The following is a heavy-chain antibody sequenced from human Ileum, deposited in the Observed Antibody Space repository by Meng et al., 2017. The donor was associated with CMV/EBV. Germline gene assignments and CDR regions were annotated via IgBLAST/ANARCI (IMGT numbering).Heavy chain of an antibody. V-gene: IGHV1-18*01. CDR3: ARVWNYDILTGYYTHYLDY. CDR1: GYTFTSYG. J-gene: IGHJ4*02. Sequence: QVQLVQSGAEVKKPGASVKVSCKASGYTFTSYGFNWVRQAPGQGLEWMGWISAYNGNTNYAQKLQGRVTMTTDTSTSTVYMEVRSLRSDDTAVYYCARVWNYDILTGYYTHYLDYWGQGTLVTVSS. CDR2: ISAYNGNT. D-gene: IGHD3-9*01.